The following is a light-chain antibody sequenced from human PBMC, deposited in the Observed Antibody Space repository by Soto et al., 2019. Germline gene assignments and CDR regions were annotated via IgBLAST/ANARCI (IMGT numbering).Light chain of an antibody. CDR2: GAS. Sequence: EIVMTQSPATLSVSPGERATLSCRASQSVITNLAWYQQNPGQAPRLLIYGASTRATGIPDRFSGGGSGTDCTLTISRLEPEDFAVYYCQQFSSYPLTFGGGTKVDIK. J-gene: IGKJ4*01. CDR3: QQFSSYPLT. CDR1: QSVITN. V-gene: IGKV3D-15*01.